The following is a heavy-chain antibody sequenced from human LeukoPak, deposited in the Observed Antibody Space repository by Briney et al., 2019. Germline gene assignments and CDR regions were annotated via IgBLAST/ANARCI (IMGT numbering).Heavy chain of an antibody. CDR3: ARGLYCSSSTSCYDYGMDV. D-gene: IGHD2-2*01. Sequence: ASVKVSCKASGYTFTSYGINWVRQAPGQGLEWMGGFIPILGTPKYAQNLQGRVTITADESTSTGYMELSSLRYEDTAVYYCARGLYCSSSTSCYDYGMDVWGQGTTVTVSS. J-gene: IGHJ6*02. V-gene: IGHV1-69*13. CDR2: FIPILGTP. CDR1: GYTFTSYG.